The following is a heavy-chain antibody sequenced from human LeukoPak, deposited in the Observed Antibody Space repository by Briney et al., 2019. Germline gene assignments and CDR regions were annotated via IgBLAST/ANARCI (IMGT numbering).Heavy chain of an antibody. CDR1: GFTFSSYS. CDR2: ISSRSTYT. J-gene: IGHJ4*02. V-gene: IGHV3-21*05. D-gene: IGHD2-15*01. CDR3: ARGGYCSAGSCPPDGY. Sequence: GGSLRLSCAASGFTFSSYSMNWVRQAPGKGLEWVSYISSRSTYTNYADSVKGRFTISRDNAKNSLYLQMNGLRAEDTAVYYCARGGYCSAGSCPPDGYWGQGTLVTVSS.